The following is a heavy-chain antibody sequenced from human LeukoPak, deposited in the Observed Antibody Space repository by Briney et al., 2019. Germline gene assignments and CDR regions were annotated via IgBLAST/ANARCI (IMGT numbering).Heavy chain of an antibody. J-gene: IGHJ4*02. V-gene: IGHV4-39*01. D-gene: IGHD3-10*01. CDR2: IYNSGST. Sequence: TSSETLSLTCTVSGGSISSSSYHWGWIRQPPGKGLEWIGNIYNSGSTYYNPSLKSRVTISVDTSKNQFFLKLSSVTAADTAVFYCARRGGSGRSFDYWGQGTLVTVSS. CDR1: GGSISSSSYH. CDR3: ARRGGSGRSFDY.